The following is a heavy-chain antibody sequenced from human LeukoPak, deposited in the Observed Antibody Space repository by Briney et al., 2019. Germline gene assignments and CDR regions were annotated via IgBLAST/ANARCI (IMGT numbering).Heavy chain of an antibody. V-gene: IGHV4-39*01. J-gene: IGHJ4*02. CDR3: ASAPGDGSGSYYNAVFGY. CDR1: GGSISSSSYY. CDR2: IYYSGST. D-gene: IGHD3-10*01. Sequence: SETLSLTCTVSGGSISSSSYYWGWIRQPPGKGLEWIGSIYYSGSTYYNPSLKSRVTISVDTSKNQFSLKLSSVTAADTAVYYCASAPGDGSGSYYNAVFGYWGQGTLVTVSS.